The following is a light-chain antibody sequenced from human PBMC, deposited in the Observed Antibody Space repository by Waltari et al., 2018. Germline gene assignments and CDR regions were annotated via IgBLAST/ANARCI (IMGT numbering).Light chain of an antibody. CDR1: QSLLRSTGYNF. Sequence: DIVMTQSPLSLSVTPGEPASISCRSSQSLLRSTGYNFLDWYVQKPGQPPQLLISLGSDRASVVPDRFSGSGTGTDFTLKISRVEAEDVGIYYCMQALHTPTTFGPGTKVDIK. V-gene: IGKV2-28*01. J-gene: IGKJ3*01. CDR3: MQALHTPTT. CDR2: LGS.